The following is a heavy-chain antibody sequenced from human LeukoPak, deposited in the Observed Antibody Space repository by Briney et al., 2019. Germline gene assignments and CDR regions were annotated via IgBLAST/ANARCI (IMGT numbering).Heavy chain of an antibody. CDR2: IYYSGST. CDR3: ARVSSGGYFDY. J-gene: IGHJ4*02. CDR1: GGSISSYY. D-gene: IGHD3-10*01. V-gene: IGHV4-59*06. Sequence: SETLSLTCTVSGGSISSYYWSWIRQHPGKGLEWIGYIYYSGSTYYNPSLKSRVTISVDTSKNQFSLKLSSVTAADTAVYYCARVSSGGYFDYWGQGTLVTVSS.